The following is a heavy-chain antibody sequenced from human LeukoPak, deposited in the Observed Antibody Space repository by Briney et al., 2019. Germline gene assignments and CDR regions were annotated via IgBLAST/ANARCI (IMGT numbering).Heavy chain of an antibody. Sequence: ASVKVSCKVSGYTLTELSMHWVRQAPGKELEWMGGFDPEDGETIYAQKFQGRVTMTEDTSTDTAYMELSSLRSEDTAVYYCATERSSSSGFDYWGQGTLVTVSS. V-gene: IGHV1-24*01. D-gene: IGHD6-6*01. J-gene: IGHJ4*02. CDR3: ATERSSSSGFDY. CDR1: GYTLTELS. CDR2: FDPEDGET.